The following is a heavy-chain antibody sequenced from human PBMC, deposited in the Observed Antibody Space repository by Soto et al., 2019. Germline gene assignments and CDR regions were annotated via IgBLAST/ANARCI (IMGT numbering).Heavy chain of an antibody. CDR2: IYSGGST. D-gene: IGHD4-17*01. V-gene: IGHV3-66*01. CDR1: GFTVSSNY. CDR3: ARDLRRYGDYVLSAFDI. J-gene: IGHJ3*02. Sequence: QPGGSLRLSCAASGFTVSSNYMSWVRQAPGKGLEWVSVIYSGGSTYYADSVKGRFTISRDNSKNTLYLQMNSLRAEDTAVYYCARDLRRYGDYVLSAFDIWGQGTMVTV.